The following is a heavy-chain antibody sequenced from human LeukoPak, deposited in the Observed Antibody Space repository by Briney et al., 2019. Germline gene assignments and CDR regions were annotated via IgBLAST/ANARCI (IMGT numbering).Heavy chain of an antibody. Sequence: GGSLRLSCAASGFTFSDYYMSWIRQAPGKGLEWVSSISNSGTAIYYADSVKGRFTISRDNAKNSLYLQMNSLRAEDTAVYYCAKVAFSQGYSSGPGDYFDYWGQGTLVTVSS. J-gene: IGHJ4*02. D-gene: IGHD6-19*01. CDR2: ISNSGTAI. CDR3: AKVAFSQGYSSGPGDYFDY. CDR1: GFTFSDYY. V-gene: IGHV3-11*01.